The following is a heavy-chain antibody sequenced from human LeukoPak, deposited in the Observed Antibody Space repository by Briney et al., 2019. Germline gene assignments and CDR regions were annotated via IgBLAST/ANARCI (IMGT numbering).Heavy chain of an antibody. V-gene: IGHV3-33*06. Sequence: GRSLRLSCAASGFLVNDYGMHWVRQAPGKGPEWVAAMRFDGNTKYYVDSVKGRFTISRDTSKNTLFLQMNSPRDEDTATYYCAKDKGNQQLYALDVWGQGTTVSVSS. CDR3: AKDKGNQQLYALDV. CDR2: MRFDGNTK. J-gene: IGHJ6*02. CDR1: GFLVNDYG. D-gene: IGHD1-1*01.